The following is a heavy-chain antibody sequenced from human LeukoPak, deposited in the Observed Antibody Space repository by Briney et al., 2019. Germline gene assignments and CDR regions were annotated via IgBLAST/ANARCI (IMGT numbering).Heavy chain of an antibody. J-gene: IGHJ4*02. CDR3: ARAGWIITSGIDY. V-gene: IGHV4-39*01. CDR2: IYYNGRT. Sequence: PSETLSLTCTVSGGSISSSSFYWGWIRQPPGKGLEWIGSIYYNGRTYYNPSPKGRVTISADTSKNEFSLNLNSVTAADTAVYYCARAGWIITSGIDYWGQGALVTVSS. D-gene: IGHD3-10*01. CDR1: GGSISSSSFY.